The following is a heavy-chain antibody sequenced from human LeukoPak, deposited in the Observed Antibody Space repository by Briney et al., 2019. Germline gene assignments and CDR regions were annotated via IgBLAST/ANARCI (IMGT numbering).Heavy chain of an antibody. J-gene: IGHJ5*02. CDR3: ARWFRSSSSYLYWFDP. D-gene: IGHD6-6*01. CDR2: IYYSGST. V-gene: IGHV4-59*08. Sequence: SSETLSLTCTVSGDSISGYYWNWIRQPPGKGLEWMGYIYYSGSTNYNPSLKSRDTISVDTSKTQFSLKLISVTAADTAVYYCARWFRSSSSYLYWFDPWGQGTLVTVSS. CDR1: GDSISGYY.